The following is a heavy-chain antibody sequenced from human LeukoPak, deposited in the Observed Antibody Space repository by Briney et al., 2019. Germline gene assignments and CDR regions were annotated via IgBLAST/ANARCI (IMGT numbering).Heavy chain of an antibody. Sequence: GGSLRLSCAASGFTFSDYYMSWIRQAPGKGLEWVSYVSSSGSTIYYADSVKGRFTISRDNAKNSLYLQMNSLRAEDTAVYYCARDRPPYEYGMDVWGQGTTVTVSS. CDR1: GFTFSDYY. CDR2: VSSSGSTI. J-gene: IGHJ6*01. CDR3: ARDRPPYEYGMDV. V-gene: IGHV3-11*01. D-gene: IGHD3-22*01.